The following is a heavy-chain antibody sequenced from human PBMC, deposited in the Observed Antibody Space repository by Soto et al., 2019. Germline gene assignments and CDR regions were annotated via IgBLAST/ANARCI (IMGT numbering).Heavy chain of an antibody. D-gene: IGHD3-22*01. CDR3: ARSYYDSSGYYPGLWWYFDL. CDR2: IIPIVGTA. Sequence: QVQLVQSGAEVKKPGSSVKVSCKASGGTFSSYAISWVRQAPGQGLEWMGGIIPIVGTANYAQKFQGRVTITADESTSTAYMEMSSLRSEDTAVYYCARSYYDSSGYYPGLWWYFDLWGRGTLVTVSS. J-gene: IGHJ2*01. V-gene: IGHV1-69*01. CDR1: GGTFSSYA.